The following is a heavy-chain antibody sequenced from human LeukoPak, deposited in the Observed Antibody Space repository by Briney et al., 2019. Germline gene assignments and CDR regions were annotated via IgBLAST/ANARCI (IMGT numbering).Heavy chain of an antibody. V-gene: IGHV4-31*03. CDR1: GDSISNGVKY. CDR2: IYHSGRS. Sequence: SETLSLTCTVSGDSISNGVKYWSWIRQHPGRGLEWIGYIYHSGRSYYNPSLKSRITMSVDTSKNQFSLNLSSVTAADTAVYYCARDQVKCTGGPGQSRVGFDSGGKGPLATVS. D-gene: IGHD2-8*02. CDR3: ARDQVKCTGGPGQSRVGFDS. J-gene: IGHJ4*02.